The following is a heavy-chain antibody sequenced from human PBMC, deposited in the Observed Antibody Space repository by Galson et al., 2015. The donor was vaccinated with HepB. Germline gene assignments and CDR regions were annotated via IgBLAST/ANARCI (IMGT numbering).Heavy chain of an antibody. Sequence: SVKVSCKASGDTFSSYSISWVRQAPGQGLEWVGGLIPIFGTPNYAQKFQGRVTITADESTSTAYMELSSLRSEDTAVYYCARDVETAMVTSYFDYWGQGTMVTVSS. V-gene: IGHV1-69*13. CDR3: ARDVETAMVTSYFDY. J-gene: IGHJ4*02. D-gene: IGHD5-18*01. CDR1: GDTFSSYS. CDR2: LIPIFGTP.